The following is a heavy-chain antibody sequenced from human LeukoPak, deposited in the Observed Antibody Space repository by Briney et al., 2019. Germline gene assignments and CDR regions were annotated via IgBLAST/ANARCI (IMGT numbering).Heavy chain of an antibody. D-gene: IGHD4-17*01. V-gene: IGHV3-48*01. J-gene: IGHJ4*02. CDR3: ARSTLTSGGIDY. CDR1: GFAFTPYT. Sequence: GGSLRLSCVDSGFAFTPYTMNWARQAPGKGLEWISFITTSSSTIYYADSVRGRFTTSRDNAKSSLYLQMNSLRAEDTAVYYCARSTLTSGGIDYWGQGTLATVSS. CDR2: ITTSSSTI.